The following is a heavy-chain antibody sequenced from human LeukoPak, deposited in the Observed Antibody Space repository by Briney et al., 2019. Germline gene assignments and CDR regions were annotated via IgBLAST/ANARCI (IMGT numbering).Heavy chain of an antibody. Sequence: ASVKVSCKASGYTFTSYGISWVRPAPGQGLEWMGWISAYNGNTNYAQKLQGRVTMTTDTSTSTAYMELRSLRSDDTAVYYCARYCSGGSCYWSDLNWFDPWGQGTLVTVSS. V-gene: IGHV1-18*01. CDR1: GYTFTSYG. CDR2: ISAYNGNT. J-gene: IGHJ5*02. CDR3: ARYCSGGSCYWSDLNWFDP. D-gene: IGHD2-15*01.